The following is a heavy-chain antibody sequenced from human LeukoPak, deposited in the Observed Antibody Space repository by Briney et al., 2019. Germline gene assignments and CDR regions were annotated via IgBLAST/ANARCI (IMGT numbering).Heavy chain of an antibody. CDR2: IYYTGST. V-gene: IGHV4-59*08. CDR1: GGXISSYQ. CDR3: ARRTTVTPNWFDP. J-gene: IGHJ5*02. D-gene: IGHD4-17*01. Sequence: SETLSLTCTVSGGXISSYQWSWIRQPPGKGLEWIGYIYYTGSTNYNPSLKSRITISLDTSKNQFSLKLSSVTAADTAVYYCARRTTVTPNWFDPWGQGTLVTVSS.